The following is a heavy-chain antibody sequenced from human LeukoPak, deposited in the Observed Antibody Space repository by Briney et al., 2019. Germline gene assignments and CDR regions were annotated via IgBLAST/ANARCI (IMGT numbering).Heavy chain of an antibody. Sequence: SETLSLTCTVSGGSISSYYWSWIRQPPGKGLEWIGYIYYSGSTNYNPSLKSRVTISVDTSKNQFSLKLSSVTAADTAVYYCASVRWRWPTQAYFDYWGQGTLVTVSS. CDR1: GGSISSYY. CDR2: IYYSGST. J-gene: IGHJ4*02. CDR3: ASVRWRWPTQAYFDY. D-gene: IGHD5-24*01. V-gene: IGHV4-59*01.